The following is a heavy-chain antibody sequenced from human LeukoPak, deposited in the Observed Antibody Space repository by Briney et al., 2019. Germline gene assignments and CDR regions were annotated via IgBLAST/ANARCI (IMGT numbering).Heavy chain of an antibody. CDR1: GFTFSSYW. D-gene: IGHD3-10*01. J-gene: IGHJ4*02. CDR3: ARGGESYYGSGSHDY. Sequence: SGGSLRLSCAASGFTFSSYWMNWVRQAPGKGLEWVANIKHDGSEKYYVDSMKGRFTISRDNAKKSLYLQMNSLRAEDTAVYYCARGGESYYGSGSHDYWGQGTLVTVSS. CDR2: IKHDGSEK. V-gene: IGHV3-7*01.